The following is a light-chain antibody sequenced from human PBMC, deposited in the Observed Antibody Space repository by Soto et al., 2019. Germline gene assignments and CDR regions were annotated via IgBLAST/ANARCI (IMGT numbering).Light chain of an antibody. CDR1: SSDVGGYNY. CDR2: EVT. Sequence: QSVLTQPPSASGSPGQSVTISCTGTSSDVGGYNYVSWYKQHPGKAPKLVIYEVTKRPAGVPDRFSGSKSGNTASLTVSGLQAEDEADYFCSSYADSNNVYVFGTGTKVTVL. J-gene: IGLJ1*01. CDR3: SSYADSNNVYV. V-gene: IGLV2-8*01.